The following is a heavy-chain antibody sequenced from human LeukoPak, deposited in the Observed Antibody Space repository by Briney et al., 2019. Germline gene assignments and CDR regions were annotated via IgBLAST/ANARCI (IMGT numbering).Heavy chain of an antibody. V-gene: IGHV4-61*02. CDR2: IYSSGST. Sequence: SETLSLTCTVSGGSISSGSYYWSWIRQPAGKGLEWIGRIYSSGSTNYNPSLRSRVTISVDTSKIQFSLNLSSVTAADTAVYYCARDSGYYDFWSGYFLSATPGGGFDPWGQGTLVTVSS. CDR1: GGSISSGSYY. CDR3: ARDSGYYDFWSGYFLSATPGGGFDP. D-gene: IGHD3-3*01. J-gene: IGHJ5*02.